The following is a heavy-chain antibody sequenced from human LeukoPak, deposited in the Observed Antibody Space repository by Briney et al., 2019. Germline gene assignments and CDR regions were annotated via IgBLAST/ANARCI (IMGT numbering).Heavy chain of an antibody. CDR2: IYYSGNT. V-gene: IGHV4-39*07. Sequence: SETLSLTCSVSGGSISSSSYYWGWIRQPPGKGLEWIGRIYYSGNTYNNPSLKSRVTVSVDTSKNQFSLKLSSVIEADTAVYYCARAYAGYASRFDYWGQGILVTVSS. CDR1: GGSISSSSYY. D-gene: IGHD1-1*01. CDR3: ARAYAGYASRFDY. J-gene: IGHJ4*02.